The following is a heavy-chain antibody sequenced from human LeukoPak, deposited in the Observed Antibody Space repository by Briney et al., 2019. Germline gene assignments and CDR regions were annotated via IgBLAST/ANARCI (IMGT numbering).Heavy chain of an antibody. CDR3: ARQTAKNVDTARFDY. CDR1: GGSFSGYY. V-gene: IGHV4-34*01. CDR2: INHSGST. J-gene: IGHJ4*02. D-gene: IGHD5-18*01. Sequence: PSETLSLTCAVYGGSFSGYYWSWIRQPPGKGLEWIGEINHSGSTNYNPSLKSRVTMSVDTFKNQFSLRLSSVTAADTAVYYCARQTAKNVDTARFDYWGQGTLVTVSS.